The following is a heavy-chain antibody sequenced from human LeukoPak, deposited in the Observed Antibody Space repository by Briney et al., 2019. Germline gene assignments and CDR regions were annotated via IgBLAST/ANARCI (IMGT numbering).Heavy chain of an antibody. D-gene: IGHD6-19*01. V-gene: IGHV5-10-1*01. Sequence: GESLMISCQGSGYSFTSYWISWVRQLPGKGLEWMGRIDPSDSYTNYSPSFQGHVTISADKSISTAYLQWSSLKASDTAMYYCARLGYSSGWWSDPWGQGTLVTVSS. CDR3: ARLGYSSGWWSDP. J-gene: IGHJ5*02. CDR1: GYSFTSYW. CDR2: IDPSDSYT.